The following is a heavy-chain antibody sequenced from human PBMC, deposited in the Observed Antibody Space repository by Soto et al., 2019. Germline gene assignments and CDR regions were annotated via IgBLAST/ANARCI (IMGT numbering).Heavy chain of an antibody. J-gene: IGHJ5*01. CDR1: GFTFSSYW. V-gene: IGHV3-7*04. D-gene: IGHD1-26*01. Sequence: GGYLRLSCAASGFTFSSYWMTWVRQAPGKGLEWVANIKQDGSEKYYVDSVKGRFTISRDNAKNSLYLQMNSLRAEDMAVYYCARGGRTCAWGGDSWGQENLLTISS. CDR3: ARGGRTCAWGGDS. CDR2: IKQDGSEK.